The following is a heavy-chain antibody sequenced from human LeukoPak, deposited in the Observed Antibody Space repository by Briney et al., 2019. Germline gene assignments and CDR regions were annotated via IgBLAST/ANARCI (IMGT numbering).Heavy chain of an antibody. J-gene: IGHJ4*02. CDR1: GGSISSYY. D-gene: IGHD3-22*01. CDR2: IYYSGST. V-gene: IGHV4-59*12. CDR3: ARGAEYYYDSSGYKRYYFDY. Sequence: PSETLSLTCTVSGGSISSYYWSWIRQPPGKGLEWIGYIYYSGSTSYNPSLKSRVTISVDTSKNQFSLKLSSVTAADTAVYYCARGAEYYYDSSGYKRYYFDYWGQGTLVTVSS.